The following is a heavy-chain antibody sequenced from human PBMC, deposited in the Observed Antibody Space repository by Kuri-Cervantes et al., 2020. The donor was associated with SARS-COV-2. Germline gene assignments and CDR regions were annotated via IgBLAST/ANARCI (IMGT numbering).Heavy chain of an antibody. CDR1: GYTFTGYY. CDR2: INPNSGGT. Sequence: ASVKVSCKDSGYTFTGYYMHWVRQAPGQGLEWMGRINPNSGGTNYAQKFQGRVTMTRDTSISTAYMELSKLRSDDTAVYYCARDADSSSWYPGAFDIWGQGTMVTVSS. CDR3: ARDADSSSWYPGAFDI. V-gene: IGHV1-2*06. D-gene: IGHD6-13*01. J-gene: IGHJ3*02.